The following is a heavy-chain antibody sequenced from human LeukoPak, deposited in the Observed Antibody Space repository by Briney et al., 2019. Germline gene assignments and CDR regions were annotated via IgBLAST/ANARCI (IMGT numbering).Heavy chain of an antibody. D-gene: IGHD1-26*01. CDR2: ISGSGGST. Sequence: GGSLRLSCAASGFTFSSYAMSWVRQAPGKGLEWVSAISGSGGSTYYADSVKGRFTISRDNSKNTLYLQMNSLRAEDTAVYYCAKDEGDPFLYSGSPDAFDIWGQGTMVTVSS. J-gene: IGHJ3*02. V-gene: IGHV3-23*01. CDR3: AKDEGDPFLYSGSPDAFDI. CDR1: GFTFSSYA.